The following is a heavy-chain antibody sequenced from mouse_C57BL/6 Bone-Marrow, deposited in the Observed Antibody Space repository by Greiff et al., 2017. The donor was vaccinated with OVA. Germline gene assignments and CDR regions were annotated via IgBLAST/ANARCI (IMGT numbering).Heavy chain of an antibody. D-gene: IGHD1-1*01. V-gene: IGHV10-1*01. CDR1: GFSFNTYA. J-gene: IGHJ2*01. CDR2: IRSKSNNYAT. CDR3: VGQTYYGSSPFFDY. Sequence: EVQVVESGGGLVQPKGSLKLSCAASGFSFNTYAMNWVRQAPGKGLEWVARIRSKSNNYATYYADEVKDRFTISRDDSESMLYLQMNNLKTEDTAMYYCVGQTYYGSSPFFDYWGQGTTLTVSS.